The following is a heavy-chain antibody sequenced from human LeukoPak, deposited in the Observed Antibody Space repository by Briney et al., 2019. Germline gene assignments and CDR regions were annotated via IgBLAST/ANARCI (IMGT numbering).Heavy chain of an antibody. J-gene: IGHJ6*02. CDR1: GFTFSSCS. CDR2: ISSSSSTI. Sequence: GGPLRLSCAASGFTFSSCSMNWVRQAPGKGLEWVSYISSSSSTIYYADSVKGRFTISRDSAKNSLYLQMNSLRAEDTAVYYCARDQSYSSSWPYYYYGMDVWGQGTTVTVSS. CDR3: ARDQSYSSSWPYYYYGMDV. V-gene: IGHV3-48*01. D-gene: IGHD6-13*01.